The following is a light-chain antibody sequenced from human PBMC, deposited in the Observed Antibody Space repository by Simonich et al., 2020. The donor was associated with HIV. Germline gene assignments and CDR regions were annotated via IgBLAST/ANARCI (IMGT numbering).Light chain of an antibody. Sequence: QSALTQPVSVSGSPGQSITISCTGTSSDVGGYNYVSWYHQHPGKAPKLMIFDVSKRPSGISNRFSGSKAGNTASLTISGLQAEDEADYYCSSYRSSSISVFGGGTKLTVL. CDR2: DVS. CDR1: SSDVGGYNY. CDR3: SSYRSSSISV. J-gene: IGLJ3*02. V-gene: IGLV2-14*01.